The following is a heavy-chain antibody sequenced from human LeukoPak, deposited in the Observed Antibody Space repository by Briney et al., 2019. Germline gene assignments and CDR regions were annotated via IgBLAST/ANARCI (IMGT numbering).Heavy chain of an antibody. CDR3: ARISALGLFDY. CDR2: ISSSSAYI. CDR1: GFTFSIYS. Sequence: GGSLRLSCAASGFTFSIYSMNWVRQTPGKGLEWVSSISSSSAYIYYADSVKGRFTISRDNAKNSLFLQMNSLRAEDTAVYYCARISALGLFDYWGQGTLVTVSS. J-gene: IGHJ4*02. V-gene: IGHV3-21*01.